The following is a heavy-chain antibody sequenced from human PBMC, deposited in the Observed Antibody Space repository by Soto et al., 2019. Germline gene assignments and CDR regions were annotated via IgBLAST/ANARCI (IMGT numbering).Heavy chain of an antibody. CDR1: EFTFSSYA. J-gene: IGHJ4*02. D-gene: IGHD3-22*01. V-gene: IGHV3-30-3*01. Sequence: QVQLVESGGGVVQPGRSLRLSCAASEFTFSSYAMHWVRQAPGKGLEWVAVISYDGSNKYYADSVKGRFTISRANSKNTRYLQMNSLRAEDTAVYYCAGPSGVDSSSFDYWCQGTLVTVSS. CDR2: ISYDGSNK. CDR3: AGPSGVDSSSFDY.